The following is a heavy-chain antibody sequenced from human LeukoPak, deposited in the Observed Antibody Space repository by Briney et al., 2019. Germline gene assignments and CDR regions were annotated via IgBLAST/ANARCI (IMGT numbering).Heavy chain of an antibody. Sequence: GGSLRLSCAASGFIFNKYDMQWVRQAPGKGLESVAVIWADGDHKYYANSVKGRFAISRDNSKNTMYLQMNSLRADDTAVYYCAKEVGPFAGFDYWGQGILVTVSS. CDR1: GFIFNKYD. V-gene: IGHV3-33*06. CDR2: IWADGDHK. D-gene: IGHD3-16*01. CDR3: AKEVGPFAGFDY. J-gene: IGHJ4*02.